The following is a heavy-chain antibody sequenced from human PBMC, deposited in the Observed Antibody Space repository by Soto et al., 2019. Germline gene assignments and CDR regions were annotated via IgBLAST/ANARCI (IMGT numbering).Heavy chain of an antibody. J-gene: IGHJ4*02. Sequence: HPGGSLRLSCAASGFPFSSYAMHWVRPAPGKGLEWVALISYDGSDKDYADSVKGRFTISRDNSRNTLFLQMNSLRAEDTAVYYCARDYYKYYDSSGYYRSPAYWGQGTLVTVSS. CDR1: GFPFSSYA. D-gene: IGHD3-22*01. V-gene: IGHV3-30-3*01. CDR3: ARDYYKYYDSSGYYRSPAY. CDR2: ISYDGSDK.